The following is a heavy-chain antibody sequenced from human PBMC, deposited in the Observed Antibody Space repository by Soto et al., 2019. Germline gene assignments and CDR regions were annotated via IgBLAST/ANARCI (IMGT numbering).Heavy chain of an antibody. D-gene: IGHD6-13*01. J-gene: IGHJ4*02. CDR2: IYSGGST. CDR1: GLRVSSNY. V-gene: IGHV3-53*01. Sequence: GGSLRLSCAASGLRVSSNYMSWVRQAPGKGLEWVSVIYSGGSTQYADSVKGRFTISRDNSKNTLYLQMNSLRAEDTAVYYCARGDHNSLFNYWGQGTLVTVSS. CDR3: ARGDHNSLFNY.